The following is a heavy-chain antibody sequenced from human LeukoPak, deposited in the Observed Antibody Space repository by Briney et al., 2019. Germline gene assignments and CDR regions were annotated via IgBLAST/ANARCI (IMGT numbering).Heavy chain of an antibody. D-gene: IGHD3-22*01. CDR3: ARGHYYDSSGYYPDY. CDR1: GGSISSGSYY. V-gene: IGHV4-61*02. Sequence: SETLSLTCTVSGGSISSGSYYWSWIRQPAGKGLEWIGRIYTSGSTNYNPSLKSRVTISVDTSKNQFSLKLSSVTAADTAVYFCARGHYYDSSGYYPDYWGQGTLVTVSS. J-gene: IGHJ4*02. CDR2: IYTSGST.